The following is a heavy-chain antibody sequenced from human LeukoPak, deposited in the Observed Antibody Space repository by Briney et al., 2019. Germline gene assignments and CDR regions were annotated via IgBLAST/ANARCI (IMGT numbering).Heavy chain of an antibody. CDR3: AVTYYYDSSGYSLRY. V-gene: IGHV4-59*11. CDR1: GGSISSHY. CDR2: ISYTGST. D-gene: IGHD3-22*01. J-gene: IGHJ4*02. Sequence: KPSETLSLTCTVSGGSISSHYWAWIRQPPGKGLEWIGYISYTGSTNYNPSLKSRVTISVDTSKNQFSLKLRSVTAADTAVYYCAVTYYYDSSGYSLRYWGQGTLVTVSS.